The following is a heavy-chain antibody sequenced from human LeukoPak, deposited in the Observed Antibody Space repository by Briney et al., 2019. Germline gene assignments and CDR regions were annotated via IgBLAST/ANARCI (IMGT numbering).Heavy chain of an antibody. V-gene: IGHV3-21*01. CDR2: ISSSSSYI. D-gene: IGHD3-16*01. CDR3: ARDWGSRGKFDI. CDR1: GFTFSSYS. J-gene: IGHJ3*02. Sequence: PGGSLRLPCAASGFTFSSYSMNWVRQAPGKGLEWVSSISSSSSYIYYADSVKGRFTISRDNAKNSLYLQMNSLRAEDTAVYYCARDWGSRGKFDIWGQGTMVTVSS.